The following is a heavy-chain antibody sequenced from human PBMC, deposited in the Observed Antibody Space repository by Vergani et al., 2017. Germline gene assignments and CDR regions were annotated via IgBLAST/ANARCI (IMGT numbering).Heavy chain of an antibody. D-gene: IGHD6-19*01. Sequence: EVQLVESGGGLVQPGRSLRLSCAASGFTFDDYAMHWVRQAPGKGLEWVSGISWNSGSICYADSVKGRFTISRDNAKNSLYLQMNSLRAEDTALYYCAKDGAGYSSGPDYWGQGTLVTVSS. J-gene: IGHJ4*02. CDR3: AKDGAGYSSGPDY. CDR2: ISWNSGSI. CDR1: GFTFDDYA. V-gene: IGHV3-9*01.